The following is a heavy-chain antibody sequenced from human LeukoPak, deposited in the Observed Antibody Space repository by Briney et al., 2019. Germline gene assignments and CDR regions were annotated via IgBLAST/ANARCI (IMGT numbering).Heavy chain of an antibody. CDR1: GFTFSSYS. D-gene: IGHD6-19*01. J-gene: IGHJ4*02. V-gene: IGHV3-48*04. CDR3: ARIRMSSGWYVRGYYFDY. Sequence: GGSLRLSCAASGFTFSSYSMNWVRPAPGKGLEWVSYISSSGSTIYYADTVKGRFTISRDNAKNSLYLQMNSLRAEDTAVYYCARIRMSSGWYVRGYYFDYWGQGTLVSVSS. CDR2: ISSSGSTI.